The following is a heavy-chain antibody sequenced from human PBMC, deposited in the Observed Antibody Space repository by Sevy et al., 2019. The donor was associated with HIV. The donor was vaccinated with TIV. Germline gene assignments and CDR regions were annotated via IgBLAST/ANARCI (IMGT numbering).Heavy chain of an antibody. V-gene: IGHV3-48*02. CDR1: GFTFSGYT. D-gene: IGHD3-3*01. CDR2: ISSISSPT. J-gene: IGHJ4*02. CDR3: VREGIGGARDFDY. Sequence: GGSLRLSCTASGFTFSGYTMNWVRQAPGKGLEWVSYISSISSPTYYVDSVKGRFTISRDKAKNSLYLQMNSLRDEDTAVYYCVREGIGGARDFDYWGQGTLVTVSS.